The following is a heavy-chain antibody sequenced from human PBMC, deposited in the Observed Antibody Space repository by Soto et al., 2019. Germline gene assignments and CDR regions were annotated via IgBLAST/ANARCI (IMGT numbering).Heavy chain of an antibody. CDR1: GFTFSSYA. V-gene: IGHV3-23*01. CDR3: AVSTRDSTSPNRYSGY. J-gene: IGHJ4*02. CDR2: ISGSGGST. D-gene: IGHD2-21*01. Sequence: GGSLRLSCAASGFTFSSYAMSWVRQAPGKGLEWVSAISGSGGSTYYADSVKGRFTISRDNFKNTVYLKMNSLRDEDTAVYYCAVSTRDSTSPNRYSGYWGQGTLITVS.